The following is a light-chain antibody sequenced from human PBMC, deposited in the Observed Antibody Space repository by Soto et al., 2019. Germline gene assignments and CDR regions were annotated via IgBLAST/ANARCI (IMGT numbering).Light chain of an antibody. Sequence: DIVMTQSPDSLAVSLGERATINCKSSQSVLYSSNNKNCLAWYQQKPGQPPKLLIYWASTRESGVPSRFSGSGSGTDFTFIISSLQPEDIATYYCQQYDNIRVTFGQGTRLEIK. CDR2: WAS. CDR3: QQYDNIRVT. J-gene: IGKJ5*01. V-gene: IGKV4-1*01. CDR1: QSVLYSSNNKNC.